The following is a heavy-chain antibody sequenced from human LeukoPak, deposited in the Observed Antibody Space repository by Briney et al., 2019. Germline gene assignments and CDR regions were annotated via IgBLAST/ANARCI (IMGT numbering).Heavy chain of an antibody. CDR1: GGSISSYY. Sequence: SETLSLTCTVSGGSISSYYWRWIRQPPGKGLEWIGEINHSGSTNYNPSLKSRVTISVDASKNQFSLKLSSVTAADTAVYYCARRSPTDFWSGYYSYYYYYMDVWGKGTTVTVSS. D-gene: IGHD3-3*01. CDR3: ARRSPTDFWSGYYSYYYYYMDV. V-gene: IGHV4-34*01. CDR2: INHSGST. J-gene: IGHJ6*03.